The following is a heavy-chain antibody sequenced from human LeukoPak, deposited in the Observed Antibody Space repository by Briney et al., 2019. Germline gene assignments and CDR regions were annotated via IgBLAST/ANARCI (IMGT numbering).Heavy chain of an antibody. CDR3: ARGRVRFDAFDI. CDR1: GGTFSSYA. J-gene: IGHJ3*02. V-gene: IGHV1-69*13. CDR2: IIPIFGTA. D-gene: IGHD6-19*01. Sequence: GASVKVSCKASGGTFSSYAISWVRQAPGQGLEWMGGIIPIFGTANYAQKFQGRVTITADESTSTAYMELSSLRSEDTAVYYCARGRVRFDAFDIWGQGTMVTVSS.